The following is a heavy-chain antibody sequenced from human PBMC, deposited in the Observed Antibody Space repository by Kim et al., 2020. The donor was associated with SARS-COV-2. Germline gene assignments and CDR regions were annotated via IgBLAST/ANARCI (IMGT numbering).Heavy chain of an antibody. Sequence: ASVKVSCKASGYTFTSYDINWVRQATGQGLEWMGWMNPNSGNIGYAQKFQGRVTMTRNTSISTAYMELSSLRSEDTAVYYCARVLMVRGVIIIPQYYFDYWGQGILVTVSS. D-gene: IGHD3-10*01. CDR1: GYTFTSYD. CDR3: ARVLMVRGVIIIPQYYFDY. CDR2: MNPNSGNI. V-gene: IGHV1-8*01. J-gene: IGHJ4*02.